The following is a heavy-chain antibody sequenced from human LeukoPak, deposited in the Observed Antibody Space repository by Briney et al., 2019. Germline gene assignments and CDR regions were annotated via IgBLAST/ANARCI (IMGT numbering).Heavy chain of an antibody. V-gene: IGHV3-7*01. Sequence: GGSLRLSCVASGFIIGSYWMSWVRQAPGKGLEWVANIRQDGSEKYYVDSVKGRLTISRDNAKNSLYLQMNNLTAADTAIYYCARAGYYGADAFDLWGRGTRDTVSS. CDR2: IRQDGSEK. D-gene: IGHD2/OR15-2a*01. J-gene: IGHJ3*01. CDR3: ARAGYYGADAFDL. CDR1: GFIIGSYW.